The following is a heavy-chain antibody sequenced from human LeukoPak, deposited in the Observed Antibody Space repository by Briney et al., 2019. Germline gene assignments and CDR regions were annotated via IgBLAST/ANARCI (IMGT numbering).Heavy chain of an antibody. CDR2: ISGSGGST. V-gene: IGHV3-23*01. D-gene: IGHD3-10*01. CDR3: ARGYGSGNPYYFDY. CDR1: GFIFSNYW. Sequence: PGGSLRLSCAASGFIFSNYWMSWVRQAPGKGLEWVSAISGSGGSTYYADSVKGRFTISRDNSKNTLYLQMNSLRAEDTAVYNCARGYGSGNPYYFDYWGQGTLVTVSS. J-gene: IGHJ4*02.